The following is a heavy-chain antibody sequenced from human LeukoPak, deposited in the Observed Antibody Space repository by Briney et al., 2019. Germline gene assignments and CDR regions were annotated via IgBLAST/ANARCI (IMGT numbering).Heavy chain of an antibody. Sequence: SETLSLTCTVSGYSISSGYYWSWIRQPPGKGLEWIGNIYYSGSTNYNPSLKSRATISVDTSKNQFSLKLSSVTAADTAVYYCTRGSIAHYYMDVWGKGTTVTISS. CDR3: TRGSIAHYYMDV. CDR1: GYSISSGYY. V-gene: IGHV4-61*01. CDR2: IYYSGST. D-gene: IGHD3-22*01. J-gene: IGHJ6*03.